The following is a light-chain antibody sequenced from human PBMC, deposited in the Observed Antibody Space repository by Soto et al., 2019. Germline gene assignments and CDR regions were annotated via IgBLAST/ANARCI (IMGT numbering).Light chain of an antibody. V-gene: IGLV1-44*01. J-gene: IGLJ1*01. CDR1: SSNIGTSS. Sequence: QSVLTQPHSASGTPGQRVTSSCSGSSSNIGTSSVHWFQQLPGTAPKLLISTTNQRPSGVPERFSGSKSGTSASLAISGLQSEDEADYYCAAWDDSLNGHVFGTGTKDTVL. CDR3: AAWDDSLNGHV. CDR2: TTN.